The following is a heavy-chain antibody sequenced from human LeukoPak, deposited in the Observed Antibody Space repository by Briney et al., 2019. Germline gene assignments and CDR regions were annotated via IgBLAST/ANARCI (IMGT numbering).Heavy chain of an antibody. V-gene: IGHV4-4*07. Sequence: SETLSLTCTVSGGSISSYDWSWIRQPAGKGLEWIGRIYTSGSPNYNPSLKSRVTMSVDTSKNQFSLKLSSVTAADTAVYYCARLSSSWYQDWYFDLWGRGTLVTVSS. CDR2: IYTSGSP. D-gene: IGHD6-13*01. CDR1: GGSISSYD. J-gene: IGHJ2*01. CDR3: ARLSSSWYQDWYFDL.